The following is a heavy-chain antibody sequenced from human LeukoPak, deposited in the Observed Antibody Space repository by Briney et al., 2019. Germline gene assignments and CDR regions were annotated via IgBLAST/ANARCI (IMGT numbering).Heavy chain of an antibody. Sequence: PSETLSLTCAVSGYSISSGDYWSWIRQPAGKGLEWIGRIYTSGSTNYNPSLKSRVTMSVDTSKNQFSLKLSSVTAADTAVYYCARDKPLSGPPLLTFDYWGQGTLVTVSS. V-gene: IGHV4-4*07. D-gene: IGHD2-15*01. CDR3: ARDKPLSGPPLLTFDY. CDR2: IYTSGST. J-gene: IGHJ4*02. CDR1: GYSISSGDY.